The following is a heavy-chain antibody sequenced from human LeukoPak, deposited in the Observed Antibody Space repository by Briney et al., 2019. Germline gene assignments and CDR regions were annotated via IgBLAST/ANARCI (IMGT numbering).Heavy chain of an antibody. Sequence: PGGSLRLSCVASGFTFSNYWMSWVRQAPGKGLEWVSYISSSSSYIYYADSVKGRFTISRDNAKNSLYLQMNSLRAEDTAVYYCARGGSSWYQTMDVWGKGTTVTVSS. CDR3: ARGGSSWYQTMDV. CDR2: ISSSSSYI. D-gene: IGHD6-13*01. V-gene: IGHV3-21*01. J-gene: IGHJ6*04. CDR1: GFTFSNYW.